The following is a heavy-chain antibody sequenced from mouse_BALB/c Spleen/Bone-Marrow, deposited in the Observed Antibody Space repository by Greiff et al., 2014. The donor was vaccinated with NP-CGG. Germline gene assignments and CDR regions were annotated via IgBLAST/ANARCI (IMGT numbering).Heavy chain of an antibody. V-gene: IGHV5-4*02. D-gene: IGHD2-14*01. CDR2: ISDGGSYT. CDR3: ARDRGVQGYAMDY. J-gene: IGHJ4*01. CDR1: EFTFSDYY. Sequence: VQLQQSGGGLVKPGGSLKLSCAASEFTFSDYYMYWVRQTPEKRLEWVATISDGGSYTYYPDSVKGRFTISRDIAKNNLYLQMSSLKSEDTAMYYCARDRGVQGYAMDYWGQGTSVTVSS.